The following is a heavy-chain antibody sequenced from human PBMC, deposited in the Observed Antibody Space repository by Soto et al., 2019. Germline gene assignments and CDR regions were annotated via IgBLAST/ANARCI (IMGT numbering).Heavy chain of an antibody. CDR2: ISSTTNYI. Sequence: GGSLRLSCAASGFTFTRYSMNWVRQTPGKGLEWVSSISSTTNYIYYGDSMKGRFTISRDNAKNSLYLEMNSLRAEDTAVYYCASSRGGSYFGFDYWGQGTLVTVSS. J-gene: IGHJ4*02. CDR1: GFTFTRYS. CDR3: ASSRGGSYFGFDY. V-gene: IGHV3-21*06. D-gene: IGHD1-26*01.